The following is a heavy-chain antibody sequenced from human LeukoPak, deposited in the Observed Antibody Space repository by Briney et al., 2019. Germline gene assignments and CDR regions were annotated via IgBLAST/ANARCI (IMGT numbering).Heavy chain of an antibody. J-gene: IGHJ4*02. V-gene: IGHV4-30-2*01. D-gene: IGHD6-6*01. CDR3: AREMSYSSSSPIDY. CDR1: GGSISSGGYY. Sequence: SETLSLTCTVSGGSISSGGYYWSWIRQPPGKGLEWIGYIYHSGSTYYNPSLKSRVTISVDRSKNQFSLKLSSVTAADTAVYYCAREMSYSSSSPIDYWGQGTLVTVSS. CDR2: IYHSGST.